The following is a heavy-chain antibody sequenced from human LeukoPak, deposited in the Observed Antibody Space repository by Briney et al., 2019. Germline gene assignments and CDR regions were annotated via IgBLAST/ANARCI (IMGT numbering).Heavy chain of an antibody. CDR1: GGSVSSGSYY. V-gene: IGHV4-61*01. D-gene: IGHD6-13*01. J-gene: IGHJ4*02. Sequence: SETLSLTCTVSGGSVSSGSYYWSWIRQPPGKGLEWIGYIYYSGSTNYNPSLKSRVTISVDTSKNQFSLKLSSVTAADTAVYYCARQLATDYWGQGTLVTVSS. CDR2: IYYSGST. CDR3: ARQLATDY.